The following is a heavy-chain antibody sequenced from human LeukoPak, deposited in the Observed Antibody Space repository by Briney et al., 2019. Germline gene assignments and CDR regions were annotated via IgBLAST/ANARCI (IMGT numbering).Heavy chain of an antibody. CDR3: AKDRRHILGYLQNWNDVGWFDP. CDR1: GFTFSSYA. Sequence: PGRSLRLSCAASGFTFSSYAMHWVRQAPGKGLEWVTIISFDGSNKYYADSVKGRFTISRDNSKNTLYLQMNSLRAEDTAVYYCAKDRRHILGYLQNWNDVGWFDPWGQGTLVTVSS. J-gene: IGHJ5*02. CDR2: ISFDGSNK. D-gene: IGHD1-1*01. V-gene: IGHV3-30*04.